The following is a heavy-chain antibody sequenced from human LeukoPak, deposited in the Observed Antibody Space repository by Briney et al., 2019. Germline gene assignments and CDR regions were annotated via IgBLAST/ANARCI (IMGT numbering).Heavy chain of an antibody. CDR1: GSNVNSNH. Sequence: GGSLRLSCAVSGSNVNSNHMSWVRQAPGKGLEWVSSITSSSTYIYYADSVKGRFTISRDDAKNSLYLQMNSLRVEDTAVYYCARGEWRTWGQGTLVTVSS. V-gene: IGHV3-21*06. J-gene: IGHJ5*02. CDR2: ITSSSTYI. CDR3: ARGEWRT. D-gene: IGHD3-3*01.